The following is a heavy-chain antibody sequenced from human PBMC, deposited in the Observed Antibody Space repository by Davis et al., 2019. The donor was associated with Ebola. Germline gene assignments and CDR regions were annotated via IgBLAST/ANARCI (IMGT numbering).Heavy chain of an antibody. J-gene: IGHJ4*02. D-gene: IGHD3-22*01. V-gene: IGHV1-8*01. Sequence: ASVTVSCKASGYTFTSYDINWVRQATGQGLAWMGWMNPNSGNTGYAQKFQGRVTMTRKTSISTAYMELSSLRSEDTAVYYCARGPHYYDSSGYYYLYWGQGTLVTVSS. CDR2: MNPNSGNT. CDR1: GYTFTSYD. CDR3: ARGPHYYDSSGYYYLY.